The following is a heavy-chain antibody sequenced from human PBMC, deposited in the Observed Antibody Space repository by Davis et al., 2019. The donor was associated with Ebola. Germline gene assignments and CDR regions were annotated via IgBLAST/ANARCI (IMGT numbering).Heavy chain of an antibody. Sequence: GESLKISCAASGFNFNTYAMSWVRQAPGKGLEWVSGMSGSGDRTNYADSVRGRFTISRDNSKNTVYLQLDRLRVEDTATYYCTTSYVGIVYASDVWGQGSKVVVSS. D-gene: IGHD3-10*02. CDR1: GFNFNTYA. CDR3: TTSYVGIVYASDV. V-gene: IGHV3-23*01. CDR2: MSGSGDRT. J-gene: IGHJ3*01.